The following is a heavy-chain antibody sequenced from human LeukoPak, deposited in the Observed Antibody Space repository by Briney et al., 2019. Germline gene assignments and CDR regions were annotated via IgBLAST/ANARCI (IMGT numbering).Heavy chain of an antibody. V-gene: IGHV3-23*01. D-gene: IGHD3-3*01. Sequence: SGGSLRLSCAASGFTFSSYARSWVRKAPGKGLEWVSAISGSGGSTYYADSVKGRFTISRDNSKNTLYLQMNSLRAEDTAVYYCAKDYDFWSGYPEYWGQGTLVTVSS. CDR1: GFTFSSYA. J-gene: IGHJ4*02. CDR2: ISGSGGST. CDR3: AKDYDFWSGYPEY.